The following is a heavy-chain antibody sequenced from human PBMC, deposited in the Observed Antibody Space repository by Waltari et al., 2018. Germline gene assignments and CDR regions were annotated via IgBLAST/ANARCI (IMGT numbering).Heavy chain of an antibody. CDR3: VRYLGGSGNSWFDA. D-gene: IGHD3-10*01. CDR2: ISHSGKT. Sequence: QVQLQESGPGLARPSETLSLTCVVSSYSIRSGYFWGWIRQPPGKGLEWIGRISHSGKTSYNPSLPSRLSLSVDTSKNPFALKVTSVTAADTAIYYCVRYLGGSGNSWFDAWGQGTLVTVSS. CDR1: SYSIRSGYF. V-gene: IGHV4-38-2*01. J-gene: IGHJ5*02.